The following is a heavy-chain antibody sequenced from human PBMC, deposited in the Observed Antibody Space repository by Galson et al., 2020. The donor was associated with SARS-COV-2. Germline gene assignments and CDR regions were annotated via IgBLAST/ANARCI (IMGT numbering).Heavy chain of an antibody. J-gene: IGHJ6*01. Sequence: TLSLSCAASGFTFSSYAVHWVRQAPGKGLEWVALISYDGSNKYSADSVKGRFTISRDNSKNTLYLQMNSLRAEDTAVYYCANVLLWSGECGGRDVWAQGPTGTVSS. CDR2: ISYDGSNK. D-gene: IGHD3-10*01. CDR1: GFTFSSYA. CDR3: ANVLLWSGECGGRDV. V-gene: IGHV3-30*18.